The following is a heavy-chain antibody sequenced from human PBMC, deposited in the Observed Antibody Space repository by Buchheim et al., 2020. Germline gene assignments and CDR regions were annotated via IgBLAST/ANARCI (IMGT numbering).Heavy chain of an antibody. Sequence: QVQLQESGPGLVKPSETLSLTCTVSGGSISSYYWSWIRQPPGKGLEWIGYTYYSGSTNYNPSLKSRVTISVDTSKNQFSLKLSSVTAADTAVYYCARESTGWYGEKYFDYWGQGTL. D-gene: IGHD6-19*01. CDR1: GGSISSYY. CDR3: ARESTGWYGEKYFDY. V-gene: IGHV4-59*01. CDR2: TYYSGST. J-gene: IGHJ4*02.